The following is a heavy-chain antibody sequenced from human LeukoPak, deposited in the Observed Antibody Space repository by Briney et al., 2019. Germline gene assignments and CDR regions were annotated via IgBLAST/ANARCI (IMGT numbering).Heavy chain of an antibody. CDR3: ARDPGSSVIYDSVWFDP. CDR2: ISYDGSNK. Sequence: GRSLRLSCAASGFTFSSYAMHWVRQAPGKGLEWVAVISYDGSNKYYADSVKGRFTISRDNSKNTLYLQMNSLRAEDTAVYYCARDPGSSVIYDSVWFDPWGQGTLVTVSS. CDR1: GFTFSSYA. D-gene: IGHD3-10*01. V-gene: IGHV3-30*04. J-gene: IGHJ5*02.